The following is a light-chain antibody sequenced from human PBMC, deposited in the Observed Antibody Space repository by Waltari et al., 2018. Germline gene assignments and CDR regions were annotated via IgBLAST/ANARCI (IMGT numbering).Light chain of an antibody. J-gene: IGKJ1*01. V-gene: IGKV3-15*01. CDR2: PAS. CDR1: QNVYSS. CDR3: QHYSDWPPWT. Sequence: DIVMTQSPAVLYPSPGERATLSCTASQNVYSSLAWYQQSRGQAPRLLIRPASTRATGVPARFSATGSGTEFTLTISSLQSEDFAVYYCQHYSDWPPWTFGQGTRVE.